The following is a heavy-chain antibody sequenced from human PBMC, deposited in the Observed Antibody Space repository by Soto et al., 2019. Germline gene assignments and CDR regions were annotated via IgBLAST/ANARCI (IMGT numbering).Heavy chain of an antibody. Sequence: EVQLVESGGGLVQPGGSLRLSCAACGFTFSNYWVHWVRQVPGKGLMWVSRINSDGTTINYADSVEGRFTISRDNAKSTLFLQMNSLRVEDTAVYYCARAGWYRFDYWGQGTLVTVSS. CDR3: ARAGWYRFDY. D-gene: IGHD6-19*01. V-gene: IGHV3-74*01. CDR2: INSDGTTI. J-gene: IGHJ4*02. CDR1: GFTFSNYW.